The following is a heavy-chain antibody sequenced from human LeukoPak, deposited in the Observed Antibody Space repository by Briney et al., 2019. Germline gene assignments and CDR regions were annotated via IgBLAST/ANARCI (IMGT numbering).Heavy chain of an antibody. J-gene: IGHJ5*02. V-gene: IGHV1-8*01. Sequence: EASVKVSCKASGYTFTSYDINWVRQATGQGLEWMGWMNPNSGNTGYAQKFRGRVTMTRNTSISTAYMELSSLRSEDTAVYYCARDHRAKNWFDPWGQGTLVTVSS. CDR3: ARDHRAKNWFDP. CDR2: MNPNSGNT. CDR1: GYTFTSYD.